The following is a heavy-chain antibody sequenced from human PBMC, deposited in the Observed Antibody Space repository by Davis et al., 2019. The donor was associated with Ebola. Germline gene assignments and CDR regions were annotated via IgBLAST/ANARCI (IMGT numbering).Heavy chain of an antibody. J-gene: IGHJ3*02. CDR1: GYTFTSYG. CDR2: ISAYNGNT. V-gene: IGHV1-18*01. CDR3: ARAGRYFDWLDYAFDI. Sequence: ASVKVSCKASGYTFTSYGISWVRQAPGQGLEWMGWISAYNGNTNYAQKLQGRVTMTTDTSTSTAYMELRSLRSDDTAVYYCARAGRYFDWLDYAFDIWGQGTMVTVSS. D-gene: IGHD3-9*01.